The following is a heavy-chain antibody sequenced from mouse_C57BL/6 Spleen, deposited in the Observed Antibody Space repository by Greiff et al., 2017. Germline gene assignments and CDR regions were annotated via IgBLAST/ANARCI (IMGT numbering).Heavy chain of an antibody. CDR2: IRSKSNNYAT. Sequence: GGGLVQPKGSLKLSCAASGFSFNTYAMNWVRQAPGKGLEWVARIRSKSNNYATYYADSVKDRFTISRDDSESMLYLQMNNLKTEDTAMYYCVRHREYLYYYAMDYWGQGTSVTVSS. CDR1: GFSFNTYA. J-gene: IGHJ4*01. CDR3: VRHREYLYYYAMDY. D-gene: IGHD5-1*01. V-gene: IGHV10-1*01.